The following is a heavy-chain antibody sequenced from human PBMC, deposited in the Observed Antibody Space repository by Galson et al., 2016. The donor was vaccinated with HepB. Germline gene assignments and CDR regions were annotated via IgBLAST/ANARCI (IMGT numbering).Heavy chain of an antibody. Sequence: SLRLSCAASGFTFSSYGMHWVRQAPGRGLEWVALIWYAGSNKYYADSVKGRFTISRDNSKNTLYLQMNSLRAEDTAVYYCAREQSTAAPAMDVWGKGTTVTVSS. V-gene: IGHV3-33*01. D-gene: IGHD6-6*01. J-gene: IGHJ6*04. CDR3: AREQSTAAPAMDV. CDR1: GFTFSSYG. CDR2: IWYAGSNK.